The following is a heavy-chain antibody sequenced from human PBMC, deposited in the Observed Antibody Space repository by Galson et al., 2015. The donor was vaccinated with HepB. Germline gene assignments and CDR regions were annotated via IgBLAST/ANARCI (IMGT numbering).Heavy chain of an antibody. Sequence: SLRLSCAASGFTFSSYAMSWVRQAPGKGLEWVSAISGSGGSTYYADSVKGRFTISRDNSKNTLYLQMNSLRAEDTAVYYCAKDAPGYYDILTGYYGYGMDVWGQGTTVTVSS. CDR1: GFTFSSYA. D-gene: IGHD3-9*01. CDR3: AKDAPGYYDILTGYYGYGMDV. CDR2: ISGSGGST. V-gene: IGHV3-23*01. J-gene: IGHJ6*02.